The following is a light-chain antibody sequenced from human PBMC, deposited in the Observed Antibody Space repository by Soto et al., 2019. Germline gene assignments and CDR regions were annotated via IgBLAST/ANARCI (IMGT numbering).Light chain of an antibody. Sequence: EFVLTQSPGTLSLSPGERATLSCRASQSVSSSYLAWYQQKPGQAPRLLIYGASSRATGIPDRFSGSGSGTAFTLTIRRLEPEDFAVYYCQQYGSSSITFGQGTRLEIK. V-gene: IGKV3-20*01. CDR1: QSVSSSY. J-gene: IGKJ5*01. CDR2: GAS. CDR3: QQYGSSSIT.